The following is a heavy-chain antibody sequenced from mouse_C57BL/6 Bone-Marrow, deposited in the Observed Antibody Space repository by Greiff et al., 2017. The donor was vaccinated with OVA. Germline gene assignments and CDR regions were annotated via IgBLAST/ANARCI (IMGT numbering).Heavy chain of an antibody. CDR2: IDPENGDT. D-gene: IGHD2-2*01. J-gene: IGHJ3*01. CDR3: TRAYGYDEAWFAD. V-gene: IGHV14-4*01. CDR1: GFTFTDDY. Sequence: DVHLVESGAELVRPGASVKLSCTASGFTFTDDYMHWVKQRPEQGLEWIGWIDPENGDTEYASKFQGKATMTADTSSNTAYLQLSSLTSVDTDVYDGTRAYGYDEAWFADWGKGTLVTVSA.